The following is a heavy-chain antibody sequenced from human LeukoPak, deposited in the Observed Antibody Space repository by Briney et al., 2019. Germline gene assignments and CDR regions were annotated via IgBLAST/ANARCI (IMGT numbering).Heavy chain of an antibody. CDR2: ISYDGSNK. CDR3: ARDRDILTGFYYYGMDV. CDR1: GFTFSSYG. Sequence: PGRSLRLSCAASGFTFSSYGMHWVRQAPGKGLEWVALISYDGSNKYYTDSVKGRFTISRDNSKNTLYLQINSLRAEDTAVYFCARDRDILTGFYYYGMDVWGQGTTVTVSS. V-gene: IGHV3-30*19. D-gene: IGHD3-9*01. J-gene: IGHJ6*02.